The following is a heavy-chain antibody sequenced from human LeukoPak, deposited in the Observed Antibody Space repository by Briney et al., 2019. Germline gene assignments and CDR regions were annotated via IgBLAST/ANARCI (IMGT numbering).Heavy chain of an antibody. CDR3: TTDLGITMIRGVIVS. CDR1: GFTFSNAW. Sequence: KTGGSLRLSCVASGFTFSNAWMSWVRQAPGKGLEWVGRIKSRADGETTDFAAPVKGRFTISRDDSKTTLYLQMHSLKTEDTAVYYCTTDLGITMIRGVIVSWGQGTLVTVSS. J-gene: IGHJ4*02. V-gene: IGHV3-15*01. CDR2: IKSRADGETT. D-gene: IGHD3-10*01.